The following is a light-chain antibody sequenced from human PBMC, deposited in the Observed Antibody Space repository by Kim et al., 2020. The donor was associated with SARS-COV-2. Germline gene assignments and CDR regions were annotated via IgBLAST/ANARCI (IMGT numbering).Light chain of an antibody. J-gene: IGKJ4*01. CDR2: DSS. V-gene: IGKV3D-20*01. CDR1: QSVRSSY. Sequence: EIVLTQSPATLSLSPGDRATLSCGASQSVRSSYLAWYQQKPGLAPRLLIYDSSSRATGIPDRFSGSGSGTDFTLTISRLEPEDFAVYYCQQYGDPVPPTFGGGTKVDIK. CDR3: QQYGDPVPPT.